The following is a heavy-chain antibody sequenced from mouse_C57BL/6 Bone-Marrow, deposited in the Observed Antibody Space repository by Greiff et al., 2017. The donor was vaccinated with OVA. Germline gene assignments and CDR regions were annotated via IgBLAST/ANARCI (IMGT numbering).Heavy chain of an antibody. J-gene: IGHJ2*01. CDR1: GYTFTNYW. CDR3: AREERYPYYFDY. CDR2: IDPSDSYT. Sequence: QVQLQQPGAELVMPGASVKLSCKASGYTFTNYWMHWVKQRPGQGLEWIGEIDPSDSYTNYNQKFKGKSTLTVDKSSSTAYMQLSSLTSEDSAVYYCAREERYPYYFDYWGQGTTLTVSS. D-gene: IGHD2-14*01. V-gene: IGHV1-69*01.